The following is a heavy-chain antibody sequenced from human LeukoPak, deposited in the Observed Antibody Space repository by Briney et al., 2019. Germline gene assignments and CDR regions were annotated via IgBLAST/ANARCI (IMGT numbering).Heavy chain of an antibody. CDR3: ARPQLSYYDSLMDV. CDR2: MNPNTGNT. D-gene: IGHD3-3*01. V-gene: IGHV1-8*01. CDR1: GYTFTSFD. Sequence: ASVKVSCKASGYTFTSFDINWGRQAAGQGLEWMGWMNPNTGNTGYTQKFQGRVTITADRSTNTAYMELSSLRSEDTAVYYCARPQLSYYDSLMDVWGQGTTVIVSS. J-gene: IGHJ6*02.